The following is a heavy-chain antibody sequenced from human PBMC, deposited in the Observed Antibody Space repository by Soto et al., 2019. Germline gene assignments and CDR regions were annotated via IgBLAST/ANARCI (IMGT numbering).Heavy chain of an antibody. D-gene: IGHD3-22*01. CDR1: GGTFSSYA. CDR2: IIPIFGTA. V-gene: IGHV1-69*13. J-gene: IGHJ4*02. CDR3: ARDYYDSSGRGYYFDY. Sequence: SVKVSCKASGGTFSSYAISWVRQAPGQGLEWMGGIIPIFGTANYAQKFQGRVTITADESTSTAYMELSSLRSEDTAVYYCARDYYDSSGRGYYFDYWGQGTLVTVSS.